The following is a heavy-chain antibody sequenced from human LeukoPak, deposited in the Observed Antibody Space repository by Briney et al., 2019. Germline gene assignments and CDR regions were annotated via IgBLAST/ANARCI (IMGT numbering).Heavy chain of an antibody. Sequence: RGSLRLSCAASRFTFSSHTMTWVRQAPGNGLAWVSAISNSGGSTYYADSVKGRFTISRDNSKSTLYLQMNSLKAEDTAVYYCAKGRGLVSPDDHWGQGTLVTVSS. D-gene: IGHD3/OR15-3a*01. V-gene: IGHV3-23*01. CDR1: RFTFSSHT. CDR2: ISNSGGST. CDR3: AKGRGLVSPDDH. J-gene: IGHJ4*02.